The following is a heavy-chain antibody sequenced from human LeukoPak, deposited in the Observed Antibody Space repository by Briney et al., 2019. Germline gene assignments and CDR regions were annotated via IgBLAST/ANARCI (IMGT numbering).Heavy chain of an antibody. CDR1: GGSIGSSSYY. J-gene: IGHJ4*02. D-gene: IGHD3-3*01. CDR3: ARQEPLYYDFWSGYPGTFDY. CDR2: IYYSGST. V-gene: IGHV4-39*01. Sequence: PETLSLTCTVSGGSIGSSSYYWGWIRQPPGKGLEWIGSIYYSGSTYYNPSLKSRVTISVDTSKNQFSLKLSSVTAADTAVYYCARQEPLYYDFWSGYPGTFDYWGQGTLVTVSS.